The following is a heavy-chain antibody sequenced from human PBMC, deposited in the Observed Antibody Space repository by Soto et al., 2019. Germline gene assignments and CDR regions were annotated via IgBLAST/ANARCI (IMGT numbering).Heavy chain of an antibody. J-gene: IGHJ4*02. CDR3: ATTPAAGTDY. CDR2: IYYSGST. D-gene: IGHD6-13*01. Sequence: SEPLSLTCTVSGGSISSSSYYWGWIRQPPGKGLEWIGSIYYSGSTYYNPSLKSRVTISVDTSKNQFSLKLSSVTAADTAVYYCATTPAAGTDYWGQGTLVTVSS. V-gene: IGHV4-39*01. CDR1: GGSISSSSYY.